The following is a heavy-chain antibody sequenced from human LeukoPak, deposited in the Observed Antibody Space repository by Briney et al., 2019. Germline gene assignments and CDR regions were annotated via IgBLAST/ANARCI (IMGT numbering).Heavy chain of an antibody. V-gene: IGHV4-59*01. CDR3: ARRYCSSTSCYFHFDY. CDR2: IYYSGST. Sequence: ASETLSLTCTVSGGSISSYYWSWIRQPPGKGLEWIGYIYYSGSTNYNPSPKSRVTISVDTSKNQFSLKLSSVTAADTAVYYCARRYCSSTSCYFHFDYWGQGTLVTVSS. CDR1: GGSISSYY. J-gene: IGHJ4*02. D-gene: IGHD2-2*01.